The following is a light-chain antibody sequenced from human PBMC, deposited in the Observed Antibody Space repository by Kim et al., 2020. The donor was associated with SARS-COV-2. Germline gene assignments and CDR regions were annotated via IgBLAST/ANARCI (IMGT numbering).Light chain of an antibody. J-gene: IGKJ4*01. CDR2: GAS. Sequence: SPGERATHSCRASQTIISNQLAWYQQKPGQAPRVLIYGASDRLPGIPDRFSGSGSGTDFTLTISRLEPEDFGVYYCQRYGSAPLTFGGGTKVDIK. V-gene: IGKV3-20*01. CDR3: QRYGSAPLT. CDR1: QTIISNQ.